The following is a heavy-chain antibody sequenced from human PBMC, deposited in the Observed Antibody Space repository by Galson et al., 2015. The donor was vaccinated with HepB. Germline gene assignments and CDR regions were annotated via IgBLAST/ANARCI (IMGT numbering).Heavy chain of an antibody. V-gene: IGHV3-7*03. CDR3: AIEGVPAAMLDAGGGYYFDY. D-gene: IGHD2-2*01. CDR2: IKQDGSEK. J-gene: IGHJ4*02. CDR1: GFTFSSYW. Sequence: SLRLSCAASGFTFSSYWMSWVRQAPGKGLEWVANIKQDGSEKYYVDSVKGRFTISRDNAKNSLYLQMNSLRAEDTAVYYCAIEGVPAAMLDAGGGYYFDYWGQGTLVTVSS.